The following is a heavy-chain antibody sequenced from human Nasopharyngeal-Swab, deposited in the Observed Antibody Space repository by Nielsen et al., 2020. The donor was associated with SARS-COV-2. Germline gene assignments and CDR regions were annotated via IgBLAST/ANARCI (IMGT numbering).Heavy chain of an antibody. J-gene: IGHJ4*02. CDR2: IIPIFGTA. CDR1: GGTFSSYA. CDR3: ARASVEYGNADRYFDY. V-gene: IGHV1-69*01. D-gene: IGHD6-6*01. Sequence: SVKVSCKASGGTFSSYAISWVRQAPGQGLEWMGGIIPIFGTANYAQKFQGRVTITADESMSTAYMELSSLRSEDTAVYYCARASVEYGNADRYFDYWGQGTLVTVSS.